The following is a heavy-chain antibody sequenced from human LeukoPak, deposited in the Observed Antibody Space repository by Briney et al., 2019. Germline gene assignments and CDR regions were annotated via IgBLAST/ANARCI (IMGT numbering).Heavy chain of an antibody. Sequence: GGSLRLFCAASGFIVSSNYMSWVRQAPGKRLEWVSVLYSDGTTYYADSVKGRFTISRDNSKNTLFLQMNNLRAEDTAVYYCARAAYDGNGYTANHDYWGRGTLVTVSS. J-gene: IGHJ4*02. D-gene: IGHD3-22*01. CDR1: GFIVSSNY. V-gene: IGHV3-53*01. CDR3: ARAAYDGNGYTANHDY. CDR2: LYSDGTT.